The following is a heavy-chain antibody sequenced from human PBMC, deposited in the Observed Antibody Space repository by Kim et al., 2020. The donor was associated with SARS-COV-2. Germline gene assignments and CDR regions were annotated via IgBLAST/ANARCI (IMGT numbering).Heavy chain of an antibody. CDR2: ISAYNGNT. D-gene: IGHD6-19*01. CDR1: GYTFTSYG. CDR3: ARDDEFPSSGWYVGSYYYGMDV. J-gene: IGHJ6*02. Sequence: ASVKVSCKASGYTFTSYGISWVRQAPGQGLEWMGWISAYNGNTNYAQKLQGRVTMTTDTSTSTAYMELRSLRSDDTAVYYCARDDEFPSSGWYVGSYYYGMDVWGQGTTVTVSS. V-gene: IGHV1-18*01.